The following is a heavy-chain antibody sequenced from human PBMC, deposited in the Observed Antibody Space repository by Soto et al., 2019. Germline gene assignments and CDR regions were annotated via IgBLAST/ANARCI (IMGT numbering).Heavy chain of an antibody. CDR1: GYSFTSYW. J-gene: IGHJ3*02. CDR2: IYPGDSDT. CDR3: AINYYDSSGPIGAFDI. Sequence: GESLKISCKGSGYSFTSYWIGWVRQMPGKGLEWMGIIYPGDSDTRYSPSFQGQVTISADKSISTAYLQWSSLKASDTAMYYCAINYYDSSGPIGAFDIWGQRTMVTVPS. D-gene: IGHD3-22*01. V-gene: IGHV5-51*01.